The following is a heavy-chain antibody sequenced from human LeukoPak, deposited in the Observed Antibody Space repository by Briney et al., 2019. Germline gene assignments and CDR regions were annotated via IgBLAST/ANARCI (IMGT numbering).Heavy chain of an antibody. Sequence: PGGSLRLSCAASGFMFSSNWMSWVRQAPGKGLEWVSVIYSGGSTYYADSVKGRFTISRDNSKNTLYLQMNSLRAEDTAVYYCARDSGSYYFDYWGQGTLVTVSS. CDR1: GFMFSSNW. CDR2: IYSGGST. CDR3: ARDSGSYYFDY. D-gene: IGHD1-26*01. J-gene: IGHJ4*02. V-gene: IGHV3-53*01.